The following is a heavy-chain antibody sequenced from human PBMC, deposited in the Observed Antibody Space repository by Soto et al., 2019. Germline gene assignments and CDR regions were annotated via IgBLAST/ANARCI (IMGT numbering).Heavy chain of an antibody. CDR3: ARDYYGSGSPLVY. CDR1: GGSISSGGYY. V-gene: IGHV4-31*03. Sequence: TLSLTCTVSGGSISSGGYYWSWIRQHPGKGLEWIGYIYYSGSTYYNPSLKSRVTISVDTSKNQFSLKLSSVTAADTAVYYCARDYYGSGSPLVYWGQGTLVTVSS. CDR2: IYYSGST. D-gene: IGHD3-10*01. J-gene: IGHJ4*02.